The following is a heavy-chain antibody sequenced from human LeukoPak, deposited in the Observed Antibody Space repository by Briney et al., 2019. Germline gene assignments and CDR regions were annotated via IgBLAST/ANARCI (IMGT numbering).Heavy chain of an antibody. CDR3: ARAVSGRFDY. CDR1: GGSMSPYH. J-gene: IGHJ4*02. V-gene: IGHV4-59*12. CDR2: IYYSGST. D-gene: IGHD6-19*01. Sequence: SETLSLTCTVSGGSMSPYHWGWVRQPPGKGLEWTGYIYYSGSTNYNPSLKSRVTISVDTSKNQFSLKLSSVTAADTAIYYCARAVSGRFDYWGQGTLVTVSS.